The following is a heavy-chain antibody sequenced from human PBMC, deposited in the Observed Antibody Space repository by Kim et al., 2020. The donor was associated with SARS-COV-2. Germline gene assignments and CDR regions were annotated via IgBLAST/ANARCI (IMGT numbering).Heavy chain of an antibody. Sequence: SETLSLTCTVSGGSISSGGYYWSWIRQHPGMGLEWIGYIYYSGSTYYNPSLKSRVTISVDTSKNQFSLKLSPVTAADTAVYYCATTLREWLRGFDYWGQGTLVTVSS. D-gene: IGHD5-12*01. CDR1: GGSISSGGYY. J-gene: IGHJ4*02. CDR2: IYYSGST. V-gene: IGHV4-31*03. CDR3: ATTLREWLRGFDY.